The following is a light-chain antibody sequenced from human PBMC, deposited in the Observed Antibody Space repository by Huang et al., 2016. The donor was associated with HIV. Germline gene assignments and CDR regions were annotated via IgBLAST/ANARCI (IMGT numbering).Light chain of an antibody. V-gene: IGKV1-39*01. CDR2: VAS. CDR3: QQSQSIPVT. CDR1: QTVSNY. Sequence: DIQMTQSPSSLSASVGDRITINCRASQTVSNYLNWYRQKPGKAPDLLIYVASTLLPGVPSRFSGTGYGTNFTLTINNLQPEDFAVYYCQQSQSIPVTFGGGTRVEIK. J-gene: IGKJ4*01.